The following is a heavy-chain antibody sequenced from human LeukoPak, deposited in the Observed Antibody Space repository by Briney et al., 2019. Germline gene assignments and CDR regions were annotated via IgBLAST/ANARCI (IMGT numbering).Heavy chain of an antibody. CDR1: GFTFSDYY. CDR2: ISGVASDI. CDR3: ARGGALGMDV. V-gene: IGHV3-11*01. D-gene: IGHD1-26*01. J-gene: IGHJ6*02. Sequence: PGGSLRLSCAASGFTFSDYYMTWIRQAPGKGLEWVSYISGVASDIYYGDSVKGRFTISRDNAKSSVYLQMNSLRAEDTAVYYCARGGALGMDVWGQGTTVTVSS.